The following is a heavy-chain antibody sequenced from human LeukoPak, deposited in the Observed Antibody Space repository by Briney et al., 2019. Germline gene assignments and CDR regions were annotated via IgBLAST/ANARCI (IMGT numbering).Heavy chain of an antibody. Sequence: PGGSLRLSCAASRFTFRSYAMHWVRQAPGKGLEWVAVISYDGSNKYYADSVKGRFTISRDNSKNTLYLQMNSLRAEDTAVYYCARARVEMATSLDYWGQGTLVTVSS. V-gene: IGHV3-30-3*01. D-gene: IGHD5-24*01. CDR3: ARARVEMATSLDY. J-gene: IGHJ4*02. CDR2: ISYDGSNK. CDR1: RFTFRSYA.